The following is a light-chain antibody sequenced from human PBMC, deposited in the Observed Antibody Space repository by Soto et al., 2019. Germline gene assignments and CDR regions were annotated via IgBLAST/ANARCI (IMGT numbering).Light chain of an antibody. CDR3: QQFNTYTRT. CDR1: QSISSG. Sequence: DIQITQSPSSLSASVGDRVTITCRASQSISSGLAWYRQKPGKAPKVLIYAACTLQSGVPSRFSGSGAGTDFTRTISSLQPEDFSTDYCQQFNTYTRTFGPGTKVDIK. CDR2: AAC. J-gene: IGKJ3*01. V-gene: IGKV1-5*01.